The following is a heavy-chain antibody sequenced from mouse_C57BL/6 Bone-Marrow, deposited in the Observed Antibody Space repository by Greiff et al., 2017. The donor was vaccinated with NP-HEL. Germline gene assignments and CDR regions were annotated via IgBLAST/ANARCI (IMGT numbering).Heavy chain of an antibody. D-gene: IGHD1-1*01. CDR2: IFPGSGST. CDR3: ARLPYYGSRIWYFDV. CDR1: GYTFTDYY. J-gene: IGHJ1*03. V-gene: IGHV1-75*01. Sequence: QVQLQQSGPELVKPGASVKISCKASGYTFTDYYINWVKQRPGQGLEWIGWIFPGSGSTYYNEKFKGKATLTVDKSSSTAYMLLSSLTSEDSAVYFCARLPYYGSRIWYFDVWGTGTTVTVSS.